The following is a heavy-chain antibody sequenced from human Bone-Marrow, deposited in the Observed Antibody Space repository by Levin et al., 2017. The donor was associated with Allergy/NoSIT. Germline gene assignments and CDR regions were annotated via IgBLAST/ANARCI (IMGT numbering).Heavy chain of an antibody. Sequence: GESLKISCAASGFTFSDYYMSWIRQAPGKGLEWVSYISSSGSTIYYADSVKGRFTISRDNAKNSLYLQMNSLRAEDTAVYYCARKSYDSSGDPKYFQHWGQGTLVTVSS. D-gene: IGHD3-22*01. CDR3: ARKSYDSSGDPKYFQH. CDR2: ISSSGSTI. V-gene: IGHV3-11*01. J-gene: IGHJ1*01. CDR1: GFTFSDYY.